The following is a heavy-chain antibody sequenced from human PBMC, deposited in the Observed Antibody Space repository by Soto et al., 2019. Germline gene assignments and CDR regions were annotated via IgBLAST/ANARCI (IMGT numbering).Heavy chain of an antibody. J-gene: IGHJ6*03. V-gene: IGHV4-34*01. Sequence: PSETLSLTCAVYGGSFSGYYWSWIRQPPGKGLEWIGEINHSGSTNYNPSLKSRVTISVDTSKNQFSLKLSSVTAADTAVYYCVSGGCSSTSCYANYYMDVWGKGTTVTVSS. CDR1: GGSFSGYY. D-gene: IGHD2-2*01. CDR2: INHSGST. CDR3: VSGGCSSTSCYANYYMDV.